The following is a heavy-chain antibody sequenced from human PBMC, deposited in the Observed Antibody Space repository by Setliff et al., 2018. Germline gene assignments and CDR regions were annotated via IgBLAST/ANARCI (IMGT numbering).Heavy chain of an antibody. Sequence: SVKVSCKASGGTFSSYAISWVRQAPGQGLEWMGGIIPIFGTANYAQKFQGRVTITTDESTSTAYMELSSLRSEDTAVYYCARDGCSSTSCYWGWYYYGMDVWGQGTTVTVSS. CDR2: IIPIFGTA. D-gene: IGHD2-2*01. CDR3: ARDGCSSTSCYWGWYYYGMDV. CDR1: GGTFSSYA. J-gene: IGHJ6*02. V-gene: IGHV1-69*05.